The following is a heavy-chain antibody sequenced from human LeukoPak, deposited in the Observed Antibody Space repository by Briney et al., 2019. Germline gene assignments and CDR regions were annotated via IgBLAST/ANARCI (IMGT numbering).Heavy chain of an antibody. V-gene: IGHV1-69*01. CDR3: ARILGYCSSTSCYGDDY. Sequence: GSPVKVSCKASGGTFSSYAISWVRQAPGQGLEWMGGIIPIFGTANYAQKFQGRVTITADESTSTAYMELSSLRSEDTAVYYCARILGYCSSTSCYGDDYWGQGTLVTVSS. D-gene: IGHD2-2*01. CDR1: GGTFSSYA. J-gene: IGHJ4*02. CDR2: IIPIFGTA.